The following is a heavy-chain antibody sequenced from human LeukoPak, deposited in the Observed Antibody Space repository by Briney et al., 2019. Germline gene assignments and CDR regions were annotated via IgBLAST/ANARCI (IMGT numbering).Heavy chain of an antibody. CDR2: VYNSGST. Sequence: PSETLSLTCSVSGGSITTYYWSWIRQPPGKGLEWIGYVYNSGSTNYNPSLKSRVTISVDTSKNQFSLNLRSVTTADTAVYYCAGTPPRRMAAAGDLIDYWGQGTLVTVSS. CDR1: GGSITTYY. J-gene: IGHJ4*02. V-gene: IGHV4-59*01. D-gene: IGHD6-13*01. CDR3: AGTPPRRMAAAGDLIDY.